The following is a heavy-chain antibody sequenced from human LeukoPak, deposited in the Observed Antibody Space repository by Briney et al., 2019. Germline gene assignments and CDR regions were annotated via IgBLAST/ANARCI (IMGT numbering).Heavy chain of an antibody. CDR3: ARDRKRGTTVTNPFDY. CDR2: IIPIFGTA. J-gene: IGHJ4*02. D-gene: IGHD4-17*01. CDR1: GGTFSSYA. V-gene: IGHV1-69*06. Sequence: SVKVSCKASGGTFSSYAISWVRQAPGQGLEWMGGIIPIFGTANYAQKFQGRVTITADKSTSTAYMELSSLRSEDTAVYYCARDRKRGTTVTNPFDYWGQGTLVTVSS.